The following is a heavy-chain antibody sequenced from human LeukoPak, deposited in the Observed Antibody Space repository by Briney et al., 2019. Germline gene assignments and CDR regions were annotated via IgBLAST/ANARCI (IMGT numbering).Heavy chain of an antibody. CDR1: GGSNSSGGYY. CDR2: IYYSGST. D-gene: IGHD3-10*01. Sequence: SETLSLTCTVSGGSNSSGGYYWSWIRQHPGKGLEWIGYIYYSGSTYYNPSLKSRVTISVDTSKNQFSLKLSSVTAADTAVYYCARGLDYYGSGSYYPFDYWGQGTLVTVSS. J-gene: IGHJ4*02. CDR3: ARGLDYYGSGSYYPFDY. V-gene: IGHV4-31*03.